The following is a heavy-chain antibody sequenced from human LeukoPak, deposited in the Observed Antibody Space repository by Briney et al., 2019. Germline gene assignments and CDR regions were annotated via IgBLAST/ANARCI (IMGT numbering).Heavy chain of an antibody. Sequence: PGRSLRLSCAASGFTFSSYGMHWVRQAPGKGLEWVAVISYDGSNKYYADSVKGRFTISRDNSKNTLYLQMNSLRAEDTAVYYCAKDTPVGYYYYYXMDVWGQGTTVTVSS. CDR1: GFTFSSYG. V-gene: IGHV3-30*18. CDR2: ISYDGSNK. J-gene: IGHJ6*02. CDR3: AKDTPVGYYYYYXMDV.